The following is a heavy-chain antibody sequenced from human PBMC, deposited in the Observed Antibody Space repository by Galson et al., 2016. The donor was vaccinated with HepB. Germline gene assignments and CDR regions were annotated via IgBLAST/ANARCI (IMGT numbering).Heavy chain of an antibody. CDR2: IIPIFGTA. Sequence: SVKVSCKASGGTFSSYAISWVRQAPGQGLEWMGGIIPIFGTANYAQKFQGRVTITADESTSTAYMELSSLRSEDTAVYYCASTGRYCSSTSCRLPYNYWGQGTLVTVSS. V-gene: IGHV1-69*13. D-gene: IGHD2-2*01. CDR1: GGTFSSYA. CDR3: ASTGRYCSSTSCRLPYNY. J-gene: IGHJ4*02.